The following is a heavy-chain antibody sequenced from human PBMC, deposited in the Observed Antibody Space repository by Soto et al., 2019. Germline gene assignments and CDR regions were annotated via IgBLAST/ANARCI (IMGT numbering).Heavy chain of an antibody. CDR2: IYSGGST. Sequence: GGSLRLSCAASGFTVSSNYMSWVRQAPGKGLEWVSVIYSGGSTYYADSVKGRFTISRHNSKNTLYLQMNSLRAEDTAVYYCARWPYYDFWSGYSSSSYYYYYMDVWGKGTTVTVSS. D-gene: IGHD3-3*01. V-gene: IGHV3-53*04. CDR3: ARWPYYDFWSGYSSSSYYYYYMDV. CDR1: GFTVSSNY. J-gene: IGHJ6*03.